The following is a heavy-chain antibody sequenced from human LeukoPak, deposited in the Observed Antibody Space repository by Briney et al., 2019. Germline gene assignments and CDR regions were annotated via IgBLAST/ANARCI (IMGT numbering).Heavy chain of an antibody. J-gene: IGHJ2*01. CDR3: ARVVSSGWQWYIGL. CDR2: THSGGTT. Sequence: GGTLRLSCTASGFTVSDNYMIWVRQAPGKGLEWVSVTHSGGTTYYADSVKGRFRLSSDNAKNTLYLLMDTLRAEDTAFYYCARVVSSGWQWYIGLWGRGTLVTVSS. V-gene: IGHV3-66*01. D-gene: IGHD6-19*01. CDR1: GFTVSDNY.